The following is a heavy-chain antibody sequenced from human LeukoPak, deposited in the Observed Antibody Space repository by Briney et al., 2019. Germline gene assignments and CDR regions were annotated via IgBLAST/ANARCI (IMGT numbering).Heavy chain of an antibody. J-gene: IGHJ4*02. Sequence: ASVKVSCKASGYTFTIYGISWVRQAPGQGLEWMGWISAYNGNTNYAQKLQGRVTMTTDTSTSTAYMEQRSLRSDDTAVYYCASARAGYFDWLLNYWGQGTLVTVSS. CDR3: ASARAGYFDWLLNY. CDR1: GYTFTIYG. CDR2: ISAYNGNT. V-gene: IGHV1-18*01. D-gene: IGHD3-9*01.